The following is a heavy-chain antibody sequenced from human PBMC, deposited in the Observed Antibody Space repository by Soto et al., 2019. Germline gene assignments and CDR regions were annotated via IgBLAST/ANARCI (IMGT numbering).Heavy chain of an antibody. CDR1: GGSISSGGYY. J-gene: IGHJ4*02. V-gene: IGHV4-31*03. Sequence: QVQLQESGPGLVKPSQTLSLTCTVSGGSISSGGYYWSWIRQHPGKGLEWIGYIYYSGSTYYSPSRKSRVTISVDTSKNQFSLKLSSVTAADTAVYYCARERHDYYDSSGYLDYWGQGTLVTVSS. CDR3: ARERHDYYDSSGYLDY. CDR2: IYYSGST. D-gene: IGHD3-22*01.